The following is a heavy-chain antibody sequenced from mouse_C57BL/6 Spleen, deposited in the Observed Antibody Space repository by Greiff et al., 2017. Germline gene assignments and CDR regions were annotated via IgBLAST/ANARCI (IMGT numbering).Heavy chain of an antibody. J-gene: IGHJ3*01. V-gene: IGHV1-50*01. D-gene: IGHD2-10*02. CDR2: IDPSDSYT. CDR1: GYTFTSYW. CDR3: ARGEYGNFFAY. Sequence: VKLMESGAELVKPGASVKLSCKASGYTFTSYWMQWVKQRPGQGLEWIGEIDPSDSYTNYNQKFKGKATLTVDTSSSTAYMQLSSLTSEDSAVYYCARGEYGNFFAYWGQGTLVTVSA.